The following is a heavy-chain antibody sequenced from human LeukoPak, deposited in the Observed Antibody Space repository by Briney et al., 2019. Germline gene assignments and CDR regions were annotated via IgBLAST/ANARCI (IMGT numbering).Heavy chain of an antibody. CDR1: GFTFSSYA. J-gene: IGHJ4*02. V-gene: IGHV3-23*01. CDR2: ISGSGGST. Sequence: AGGSLRLSCAASGFTFSSYAMSWVRQAPGKGLEWVSAISGSGGSTYYADSVKGRFTISRDNSKNTLYLQMNSLRAEDTAVYYCAEDQGVSGWQDFDYWGQGTLVTVSS. D-gene: IGHD6-19*01. CDR3: AEDQGVSGWQDFDY.